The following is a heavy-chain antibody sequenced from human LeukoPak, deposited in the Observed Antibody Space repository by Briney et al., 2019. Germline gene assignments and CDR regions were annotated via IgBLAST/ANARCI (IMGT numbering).Heavy chain of an antibody. CDR3: ARLQMAGDWFDH. CDR1: GGSISSYH. D-gene: IGHD6-19*01. CDR2: IYYSGST. V-gene: IGHV4-59*01. J-gene: IGHJ5*02. Sequence: SETLSLTCTVAGGSISSYHWSWVRQPPGKGLEWLGYIYYSGSTNYNPSLKSRVTISVDTSKNQFSLKLSSVTAADTAVYYCARLQMAGDWFDHWGQGTLVTVSS.